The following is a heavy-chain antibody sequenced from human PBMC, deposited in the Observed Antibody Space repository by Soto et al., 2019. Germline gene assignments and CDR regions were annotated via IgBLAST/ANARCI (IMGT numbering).Heavy chain of an antibody. CDR1: GYTFTGYH. CDR2: ISAYNGNT. CDR3: AREAKYYYDSSGYYYYYGMDV. Sequence: GASVKVSCKASGYTFTGYHMHWVRQAPGQGLEWMGWISAYNGNTNYAQKLQGRVTMTTDTSTSTAYMELRSLRSDDTAVYYCAREAKYYYDSSGYYYYYGMDVWGQGTTVTVSS. V-gene: IGHV1-18*04. J-gene: IGHJ6*02. D-gene: IGHD3-22*01.